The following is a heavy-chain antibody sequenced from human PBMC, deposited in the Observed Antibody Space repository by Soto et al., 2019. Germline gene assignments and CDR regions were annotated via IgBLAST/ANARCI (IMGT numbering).Heavy chain of an antibody. CDR1: GHTLASYD. D-gene: IGHD3-16*01. CDR2: LTPDSGDT. CDR3: ARDPFYGGFDS. V-gene: IGHV1-8*01. Sequence: QVQLVQSGAEVRKPGASVKVSCKASGHTLASYDINWVRQATGQGLEWMGWLTPDSGDTGYAQKFQGRVTMTWDTSITTAYMELSSLRSDDTAVYYCARDPFYGGFDSWGQGTLVTGSS. J-gene: IGHJ5*01.